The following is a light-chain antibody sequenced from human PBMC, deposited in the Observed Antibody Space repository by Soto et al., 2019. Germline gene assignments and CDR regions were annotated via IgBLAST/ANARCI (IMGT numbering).Light chain of an antibody. CDR3: QQYSTYSRA. Sequence: DIQMTQSPSTLPASVGDGVTITCRASQNINSRLAWYQQKPGKAPNLLIYEASSLQTGVPSRFSGSGSGTEFTLTISSLQPDDFATFYCQQYSTYSRAFGQGTKVEI. J-gene: IGKJ1*01. CDR2: EAS. V-gene: IGKV1-5*03. CDR1: QNINSR.